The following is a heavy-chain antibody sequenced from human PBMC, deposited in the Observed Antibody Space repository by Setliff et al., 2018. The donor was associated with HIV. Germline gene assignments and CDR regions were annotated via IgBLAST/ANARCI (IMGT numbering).Heavy chain of an antibody. CDR2: ITPLLGTT. Sequence: SVKVSCKASGGTFSSYGITWVRQAPGQGLEWMGGITPLLGTTNYAQRFQSRVTLTTDESTNTVFMDLSSLRSEDTAVYYCARESACSSTSCPKVLDYWGQGTLVT. CDR1: GGTFSSYG. J-gene: IGHJ4*02. D-gene: IGHD2-2*01. CDR3: ARESACSSTSCPKVLDY. V-gene: IGHV1-69*05.